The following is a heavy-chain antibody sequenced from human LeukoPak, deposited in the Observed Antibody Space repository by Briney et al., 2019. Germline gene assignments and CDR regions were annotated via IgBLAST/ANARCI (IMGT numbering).Heavy chain of an antibody. CDR1: GFTFSNYA. V-gene: IGHV3-23*01. D-gene: IGHD3-9*01. Sequence: QPGASLRLSCAASGFTFSNYAMSWVRQAPGKGLEWVSAIVGSGGSTYYADSVKGRFSISRDNSKNTLFLQMNSLRVEDTALHYCSKWGDYDVLTGYYDSDFWGQGTLVTVSS. J-gene: IGHJ4*02. CDR3: SKWGDYDVLTGYYDSDF. CDR2: IVGSGGST.